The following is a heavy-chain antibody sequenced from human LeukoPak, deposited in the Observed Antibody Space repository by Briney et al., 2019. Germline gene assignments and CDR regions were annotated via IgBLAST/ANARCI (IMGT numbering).Heavy chain of an antibody. J-gene: IGHJ6*03. D-gene: IGHD1-26*01. V-gene: IGHV3-48*01. CDR1: GFTFSSYS. CDR3: ARDRGIVGTTGYYYMDV. Sequence: GGSLRLSCAASGFTFSSYSMNWVRQAPGKGLEWVSYISSSSSTIYYADSVKGRFTISRDNAKNSLHLQMNSLRAEDTAVYYCARDRGIVGTTGYYYMDVWGKGTTVTVSS. CDR2: ISSSSSTI.